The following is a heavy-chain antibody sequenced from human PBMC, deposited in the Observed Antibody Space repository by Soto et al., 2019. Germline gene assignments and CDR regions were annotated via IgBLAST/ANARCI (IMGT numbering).Heavy chain of an antibody. CDR2: ISGSGGST. V-gene: IGHV3-23*01. J-gene: IGHJ6*03. Sequence: PGGSLRLSCAASGFTFSSYAMSWVRQAPGKGLEWVSAISGSGGSTYYADSVKGRFTISRDNSKNTLYLQMNSLRAEDTAVYYCAKGPTTSPGFYYYYYMDVWGKGTTVTVSS. CDR3: AKGPTTSPGFYYYYYMDV. D-gene: IGHD1-7*01. CDR1: GFTFSSYA.